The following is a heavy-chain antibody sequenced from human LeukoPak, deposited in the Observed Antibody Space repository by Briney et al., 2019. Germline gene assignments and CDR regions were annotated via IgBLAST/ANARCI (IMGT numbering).Heavy chain of an antibody. V-gene: IGHV3-53*01. CDR3: ARETTVTRDAFDI. J-gene: IGHJ3*02. CDR2: IYSGGST. D-gene: IGHD4-17*01. Sequence: GGSLRLSCAASGFTVSSNYMSWVRQDPGKGLEWVSVIYSGGSTYYADSVKGRFTISRDNSKNTLYLQMNSLRAEDTAVYYCARETTVTRDAFDIWGQGTMVTVSS. CDR1: GFTVSSNY.